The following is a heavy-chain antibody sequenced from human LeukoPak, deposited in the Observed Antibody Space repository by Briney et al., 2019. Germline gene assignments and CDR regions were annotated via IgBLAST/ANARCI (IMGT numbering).Heavy chain of an antibody. CDR3: AKGVNCSSTSCLVYFDY. CDR1: GFTFSSYA. Sequence: GGSLRLSCAASGFTFSSYAMSWVRQAPGKGLEWVSAISGSGGSTYYADSVKGRFTISRDNSKNTLYLQMNSLRAEDTAVYYSAKGVNCSSTSCLVYFDYWGQGTLVTVSS. D-gene: IGHD2-2*01. J-gene: IGHJ4*02. CDR2: ISGSGGST. V-gene: IGHV3-23*01.